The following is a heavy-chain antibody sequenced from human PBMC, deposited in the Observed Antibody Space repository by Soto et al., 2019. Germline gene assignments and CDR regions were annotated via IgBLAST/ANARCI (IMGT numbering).Heavy chain of an antibody. CDR1: GGSISSGYYY. CDR2: IYYSGNT. J-gene: IGHJ6*02. V-gene: IGHV4-30-4*01. CDR3: ASSSLHGMDV. Sequence: SETLSLTCSVSGGSISSGYYYWSWIRQPPGKGLEWIGNIYYSGNTYYNPSLKSRLIISIDTSKNQFSLEVGSVTAADTAVYYCASSSLHGMDVWGQGTTVTVSS. D-gene: IGHD1-26*01.